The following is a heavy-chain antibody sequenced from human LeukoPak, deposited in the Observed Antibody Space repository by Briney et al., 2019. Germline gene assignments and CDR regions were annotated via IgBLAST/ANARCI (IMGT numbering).Heavy chain of an antibody. CDR1: GYTFSNHG. D-gene: IGHD4-17*01. Sequence: ASVKVSCKASGYTFSNHGISWVRQAPGQGLEWMGWISGYNGNTNYVKKFRGRVTMTTDTSTSTAYMELRSLSSDDTALYYCARDLSLGRHDDGEPFDYWGQGTLVTVSS. CDR3: ARDLSLGRHDDGEPFDY. CDR2: ISGYNGNT. J-gene: IGHJ4*02. V-gene: IGHV1-18*01.